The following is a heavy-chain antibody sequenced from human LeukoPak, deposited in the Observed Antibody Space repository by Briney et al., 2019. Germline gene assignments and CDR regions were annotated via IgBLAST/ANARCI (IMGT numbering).Heavy chain of an antibody. CDR3: ARDQWLAYYYHGMDV. D-gene: IGHD6-19*01. Sequence: GGSLRLSCAASGFTFSSYAMNWVRQAPGKGLEWVSYITNNGTAIYYADSVKGRFTISRDNAENSLYLQMNSLRAEDTAIYYCARDQWLAYYYHGMDVWGQGTTVTVSS. J-gene: IGHJ6*02. CDR1: GFTFSSYA. V-gene: IGHV3-48*03. CDR2: ITNNGTAI.